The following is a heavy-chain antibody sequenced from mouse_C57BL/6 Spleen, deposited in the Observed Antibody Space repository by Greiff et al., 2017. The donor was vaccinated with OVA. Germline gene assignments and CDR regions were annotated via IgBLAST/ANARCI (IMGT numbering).Heavy chain of an antibody. CDR3: AKSETGTGLAY. Sequence: VMLVESGPGLVAPSQSLSITCTVSGFSLTSYGVDWVRQSPGKGLEWLGVIWGVGSTNYNSALKSRLSISKDNSKSQVFLKMNSLQTDDTAMYYCAKSETGTGLAYWGQGTLVTVSA. CDR1: GFSLTSYG. J-gene: IGHJ3*01. V-gene: IGHV2-6*01. D-gene: IGHD4-1*01. CDR2: IWGVGST.